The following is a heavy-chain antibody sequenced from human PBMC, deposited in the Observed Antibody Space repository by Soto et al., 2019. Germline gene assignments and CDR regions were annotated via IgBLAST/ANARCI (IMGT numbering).Heavy chain of an antibody. D-gene: IGHD6-19*01. CDR1: GFTFGSYA. V-gene: IGHV3-23*01. Sequence: GGSLRLSCAASGFTFGSYAMSWVRQAPGKGLEWVAGISGTGGSTYYADSVKGRLTIYRDKSKNTLYLQMDSLRAEDTAVYYCAKDLSQQWRGGGMDVWGQGTTVTVSS. J-gene: IGHJ6*02. CDR3: AKDLSQQWRGGGMDV. CDR2: ISGTGGST.